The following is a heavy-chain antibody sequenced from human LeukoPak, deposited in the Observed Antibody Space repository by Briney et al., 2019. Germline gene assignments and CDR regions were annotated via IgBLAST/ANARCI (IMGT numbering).Heavy chain of an antibody. J-gene: IGHJ6*03. Sequence: GASVKVSSKASGYTFTSYGISWVRQAPGQGLEWMGWIGAYNGNTNYAQKLQGRVTMTTDTSTSTAYMELRSLRSDDTAVYYCARDRYCSSTSCSRTRDYYYYMDVWGKGTTVTISS. D-gene: IGHD2-2*01. CDR2: IGAYNGNT. CDR1: GYTFTSYG. CDR3: ARDRYCSSTSCSRTRDYYYYMDV. V-gene: IGHV1-18*01.